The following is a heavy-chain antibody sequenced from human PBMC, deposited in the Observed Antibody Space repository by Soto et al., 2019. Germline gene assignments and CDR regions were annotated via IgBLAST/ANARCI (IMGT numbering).Heavy chain of an antibody. CDR2: ISSSSSYI. J-gene: IGHJ4*02. CDR1: GFTFSSYS. D-gene: IGHD2-15*01. V-gene: IGHV3-21*01. Sequence: GGSLRLSCAASGFTFSSYSMNWVRQAPGKGLEWVSSISSSSSYIYYADSVKGRFTISRDNAKNSLYLQMNSLRAEDTAVYYCARGKRGVVAAHIYSFDYSGEGTLVTSPQ. CDR3: ARGKRGVVAAHIYSFDY.